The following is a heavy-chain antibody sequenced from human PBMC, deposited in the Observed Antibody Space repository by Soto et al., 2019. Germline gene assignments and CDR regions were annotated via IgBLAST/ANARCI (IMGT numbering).Heavy chain of an antibody. D-gene: IGHD4-17*01. CDR3: ARDAYDYGGNEYPQGLDY. J-gene: IGHJ4*02. CDR1: GGTFSSYA. CDR2: IIPIFGTA. Sequence: VKVSCKASGGTFSSYAISWVRQAPGQGLEWMGGIIPIFGTANYAQKFQGRVTITADESTSTAYMELSSLRSEDTAVYYCARDAYDYGGNEYPQGLDYWGQGTLVTVSS. V-gene: IGHV1-69*13.